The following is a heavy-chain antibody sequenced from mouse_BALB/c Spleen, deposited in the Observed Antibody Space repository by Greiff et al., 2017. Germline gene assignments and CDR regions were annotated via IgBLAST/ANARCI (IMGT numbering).Heavy chain of an antibody. V-gene: IGHV1-82*01. J-gene: IGHJ2*01. Sequence: QVQLQQSGPELVKPGASVKISCKASGYAFSSSWMNWVKQRPGQGLEWIGRIYPGDGDTNYNGKFKGKATLTADKSSSTAYMQLSSLTSVDSAVYFCARSGALTATDYWGQGTTLTVSS. CDR1: GYAFSSSW. CDR3: ARSGALTATDY. D-gene: IGHD1-2*01. CDR2: IYPGDGDT.